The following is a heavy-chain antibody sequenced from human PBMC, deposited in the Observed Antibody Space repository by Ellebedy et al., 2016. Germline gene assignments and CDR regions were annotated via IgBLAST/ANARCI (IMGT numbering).Heavy chain of an antibody. J-gene: IGHJ4*02. CDR1: GFTFSTYW. D-gene: IGHD3-10*01. Sequence: GGSLRLSCAASGFTFSTYWMYWVRQAPGKGLEWVASIKEDGSNKHYVDSVKGRFTISRDNAKNSVYLQMNVLRVEDRGIYYCATDLRPLTRGWGYWGQGTLVTVSS. V-gene: IGHV3-7*01. CDR3: ATDLRPLTRGWGY. CDR2: IKEDGSNK.